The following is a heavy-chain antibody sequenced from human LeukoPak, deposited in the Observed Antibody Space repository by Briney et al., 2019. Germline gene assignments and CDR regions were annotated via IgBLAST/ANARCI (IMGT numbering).Heavy chain of an antibody. CDR1: GFTFSSYA. Sequence: GASLRLSCAASGFTFSSYAMSWVRQAPGKGLEWVSTISGSGDSTYYADSVRGRFTISRDNSKNTLYLQMNSLRADDTAVYYCAKGRSGVVVAALNYWGQGTPVTVSS. CDR2: ISGSGDST. CDR3: AKGRSGVVVAALNY. J-gene: IGHJ4*02. D-gene: IGHD2-15*01. V-gene: IGHV3-23*01.